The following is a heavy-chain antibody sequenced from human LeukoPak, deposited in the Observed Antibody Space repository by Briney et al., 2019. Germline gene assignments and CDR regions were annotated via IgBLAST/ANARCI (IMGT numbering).Heavy chain of an antibody. V-gene: IGHV1-2*02. J-gene: IGHJ4*02. Sequence: VASVKVSCKASGYTFTDFYIHWVRQAPGQGLEWMGWINPNSGGTNYAQKFQGRVTMTRDTSISTAYLDLSSLRSDDTAVYYCARGSEVVGGGGPLFDYWGQGTLVAVSS. D-gene: IGHD4-23*01. CDR3: ARGSEVVGGGGPLFDY. CDR1: GYTFTDFY. CDR2: INPNSGGT.